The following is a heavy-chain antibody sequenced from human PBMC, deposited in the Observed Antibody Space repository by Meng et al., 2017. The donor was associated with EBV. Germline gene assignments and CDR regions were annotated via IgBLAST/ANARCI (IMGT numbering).Heavy chain of an antibody. CDR1: VGPFRYYA. J-gene: IGHJ4*02. V-gene: IGHV1-69*01. CDR2: FLPRLGEP. CDR3: ASESGRGYTPDY. D-gene: IGHD3-10*01. Sequence: QWQLGQSGAELQKPGSSVKVPCKTSVGPFRYYAISWVRKAPGQGLEWLGGFLPRLGEPNYAQKFHGRVKITADESTSTHYMDLSRLRSEDTAIYYCASESGRGYTPDYWGQGTLVTVSS.